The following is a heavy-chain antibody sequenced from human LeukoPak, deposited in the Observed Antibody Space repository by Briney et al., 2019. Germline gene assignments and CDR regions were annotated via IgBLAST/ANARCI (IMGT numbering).Heavy chain of an antibody. J-gene: IGHJ4*02. CDR2: IYYSGST. CDR3: ARGPYYDILTGYSEGYFDY. Sequence: SETLSLTCTVSGGSISSYYWSWIRQPPGKGLEWIGYIYYSGSTNYNPSLKSRVTISVDTSKNQFSLKLSSVTAADTAVYYCARGPYYDILTGYSEGYFDYWGQGTLVTVSS. D-gene: IGHD3-9*01. CDR1: GGSISSYY. V-gene: IGHV4-59*01.